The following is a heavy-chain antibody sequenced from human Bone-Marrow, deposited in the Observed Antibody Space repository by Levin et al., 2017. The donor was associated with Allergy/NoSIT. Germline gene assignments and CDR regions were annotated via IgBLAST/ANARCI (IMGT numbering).Heavy chain of an antibody. Sequence: GESLKISCAASGFTFSSYGMHWVRQAPGKGLEWVAVIWYDGSNKYYADSVKGRFTISRDNSKNTLYLQMNSLRAEDTAVYYCARDQGGVYCSGGSCYVDYYYYYMDVWGKGTTVTVSS. CDR1: GFTFSSYG. CDR3: ARDQGGVYCSGGSCYVDYYYYYMDV. CDR2: IWYDGSNK. V-gene: IGHV3-33*01. J-gene: IGHJ6*03. D-gene: IGHD2-15*01.